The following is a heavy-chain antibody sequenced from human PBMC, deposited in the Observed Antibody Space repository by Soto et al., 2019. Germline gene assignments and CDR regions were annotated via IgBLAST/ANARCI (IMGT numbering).Heavy chain of an antibody. CDR2: IYYSGST. CDR3: ARVPNYYDTSGYVY. J-gene: IGHJ4*02. V-gene: IGHV4-30-4*01. D-gene: IGHD3-22*01. CDR1: GDSISSGDYY. Sequence: PSETLSLTCTVSGDSISSGDYYWTWFRQSPGKGPEWIGYIYYSGSTHYNPSLKSRLTMSVDTSKSQFSLKLSSVTAADTAVYYCARVPNYYDTSGYVYWGQGTQVTVSS.